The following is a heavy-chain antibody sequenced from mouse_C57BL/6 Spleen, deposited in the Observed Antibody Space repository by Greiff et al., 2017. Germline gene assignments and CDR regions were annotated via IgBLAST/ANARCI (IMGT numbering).Heavy chain of an antibody. CDR2: ISSGSSTI. Sequence: EVMLVEPGGGLVKPGGSLKLSCAASGFTFSDYGMHWVRQAPEKGLEWVAYISSGSSTIYYADTVKGRFTISRDNAKNTLFLQMTSLRSEDTAMYYCARDYYGFYYAMDDWGQGTSVTVSS. CDR1: GFTFSDYG. D-gene: IGHD1-1*01. V-gene: IGHV5-17*01. J-gene: IGHJ4*01. CDR3: ARDYYGFYYAMDD.